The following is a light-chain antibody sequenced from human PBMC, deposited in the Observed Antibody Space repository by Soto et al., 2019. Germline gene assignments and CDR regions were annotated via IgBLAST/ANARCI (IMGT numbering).Light chain of an antibody. CDR2: GAS. J-gene: IGKJ4*01. CDR1: QSVSSN. CDR3: QQYNNWPPA. Sequence: ETVMTQSPATVSVSPGERATLSCRASQSVSSNLAWYQQKPGQAPRLLIYGASTRATGIPARFSGSASGTEFTLTISSLQSEDFALYYCQQYNNWPPAFGGGTKVDIK. V-gene: IGKV3-15*01.